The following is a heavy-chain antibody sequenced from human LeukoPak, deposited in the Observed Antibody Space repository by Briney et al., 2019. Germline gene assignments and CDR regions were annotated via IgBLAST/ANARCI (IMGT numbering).Heavy chain of an antibody. CDR3: ARDGLKDIVVVVAANWFDP. CDR2: INSNSGGT. Sequence: ASVKVSCKASGYTFTGYYMHWVRQAPGQGLEWMGWINSNSGGTNYAQKFQGRVTMTRDTSISTAYMELSRLRSDDTAVYYCARDGLKDIVVVVAANWFDPRGQGTLVTVSS. J-gene: IGHJ5*02. D-gene: IGHD2-15*01. CDR1: GYTFTGYY. V-gene: IGHV1-2*02.